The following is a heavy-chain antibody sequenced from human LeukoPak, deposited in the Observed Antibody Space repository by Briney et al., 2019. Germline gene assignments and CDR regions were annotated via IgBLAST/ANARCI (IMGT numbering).Heavy chain of an antibody. CDR2: VYFSGNP. Sequence: PSETLSLTCTVSGAPIGGRHWSWMRQSPGKGLEWIGYVYFSGNPQYNPSLRGRLTLSLETSKNRVSLRLTSVTAADTAVYFCARLAGSIWYYFDLWGQGTLVTVSS. CDR3: ARLAGSIWYYFDL. D-gene: IGHD2-8*02. J-gene: IGHJ4*02. CDR1: GAPIGGRH. V-gene: IGHV4-59*08.